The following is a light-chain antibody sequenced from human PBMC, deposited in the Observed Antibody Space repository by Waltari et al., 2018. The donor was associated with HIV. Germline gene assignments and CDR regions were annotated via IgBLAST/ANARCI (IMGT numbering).Light chain of an antibody. CDR3: GSWDSGLSVAV. CDR2: QDD. V-gene: IGLV1-51*01. CDR1: TPNIRNNY. Sequence: QSILTQPPSLSAAPGQTVPLLCSGNTPNIRNNYLTWYRRCPEAPPRLLIYQDDKRPSGNRDRFSASKSATAATLVISGLQTADEADYFCGSWDSGLSVAVFGGGTKVTVL. J-gene: IGLJ6*01.